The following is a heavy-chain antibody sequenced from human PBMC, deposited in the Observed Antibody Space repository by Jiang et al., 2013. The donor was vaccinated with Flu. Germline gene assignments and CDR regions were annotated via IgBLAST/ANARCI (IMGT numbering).Heavy chain of an antibody. Sequence: GSGLVKPSETLSLTCTVSGGSISSYYWSWIRQPPGKGLEWIGYIYYSGSTNYNPSLKSRVTISVDTSKNQFSLKLSSVTAADTAVYYCARDQRTYSSSWEEDYYYGMDVWGQGTTGHRLL. V-gene: IGHV4-59*01. CDR1: GGSISSYY. D-gene: IGHD6-13*01. CDR3: ARDQRTYSSSWEEDYYYGMDV. J-gene: IGHJ6*02. CDR2: IYYSGST.